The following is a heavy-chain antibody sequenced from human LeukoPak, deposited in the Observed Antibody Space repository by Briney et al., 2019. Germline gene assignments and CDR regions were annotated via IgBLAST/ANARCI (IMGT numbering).Heavy chain of an antibody. CDR1: GGTFSSHG. V-gene: IGHV1-69*05. CDR2: IIPIFGTT. Sequence: ASVKVSCKASGGTFSSHGLSWVRQAPGQGLEWMGGIIPIFGTTNYAQNFQGRVTITMDESTSTACMELSSLRADDTAVYYCARRWPHSSGYYLFDYWGQGTLVTVSS. J-gene: IGHJ4*02. D-gene: IGHD3-22*01. CDR3: ARRWPHSSGYYLFDY.